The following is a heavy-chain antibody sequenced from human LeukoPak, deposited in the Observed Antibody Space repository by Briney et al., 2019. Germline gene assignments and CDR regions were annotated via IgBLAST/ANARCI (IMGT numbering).Heavy chain of an antibody. CDR2: IYYSGST. D-gene: IGHD1-7*01. Sequence: PSQTLSLTCTVSGGSISSGGYYWSWIRQHPGKGLEWIGYIYYSGSTYYNPSLKSRVTISVDTSKYQFSLKLSSVTAADTAVYYCARHQRYNWNYVADYWGQGTLVTVSS. V-gene: IGHV4-31*03. J-gene: IGHJ4*02. CDR3: ARHQRYNWNYVADY. CDR1: GGSISSGGYY.